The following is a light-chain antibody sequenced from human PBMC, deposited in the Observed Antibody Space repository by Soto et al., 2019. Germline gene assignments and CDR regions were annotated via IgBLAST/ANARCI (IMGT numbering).Light chain of an antibody. CDR3: QQYFSTPWT. CDR2: WAS. CDR1: QRILYSSNNKNY. V-gene: IGKV4-1*01. Sequence: DIVMTQSPDSLAVSLGERATINCKSSQRILYSSNNKNYLAWSQQKPGQSPRLLIYWASTRESGVPDRFSGSGSGTDFTLTISSLQAEDVAGYYCQQYFSTPWTFGQGTKVEIK. J-gene: IGKJ1*01.